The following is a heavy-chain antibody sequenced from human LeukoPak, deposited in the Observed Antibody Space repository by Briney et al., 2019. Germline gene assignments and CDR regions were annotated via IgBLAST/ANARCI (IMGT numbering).Heavy chain of an antibody. CDR2: ISYDGSNK. J-gene: IGHJ4*02. D-gene: IGHD6-13*01. Sequence: GGSLRLSCAASGFTFSSYAMHWVRQAPGKGLEWVAVISYDGSNKYYADSVKGRFTISRDNSKNTLYLQMNSLRAEDTAVYYCARPTSERIAAADPYYFDYWGQGTLVTVSS. CDR3: ARPTSERIAAADPYYFDY. V-gene: IGHV3-30-3*01. CDR1: GFTFSSYA.